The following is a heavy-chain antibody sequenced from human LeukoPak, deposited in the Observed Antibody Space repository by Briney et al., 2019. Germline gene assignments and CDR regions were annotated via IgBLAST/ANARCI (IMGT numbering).Heavy chain of an antibody. CDR1: GYTFTSYD. V-gene: IGHV1-8*01. Sequence: AASVTVSCTASGYTFTSYDINWVRQAPGQGLEWMGWMNLNSGNTGYARKFQGRVTMPRNTSISTAYMELSSLRSEDTAVYYCARAPEWGKANYYYYMDVWGKGTTVTVSS. CDR3: ARAPEWGKANYYYYMDV. J-gene: IGHJ6*03. D-gene: IGHD1-26*01. CDR2: MNLNSGNT.